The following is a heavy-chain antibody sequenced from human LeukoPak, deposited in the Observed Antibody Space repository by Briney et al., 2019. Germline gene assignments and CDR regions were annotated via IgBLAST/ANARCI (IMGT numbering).Heavy chain of an antibody. CDR3: ARSALAVAALGWFDP. CDR1: GGSISSYY. CDR2: IYYSGST. J-gene: IGHJ5*02. Sequence: PSETLSLTCTVSGGSISSYYWSWIRQPPGKGLEWIGYIYYSGSTNHNPSLKSRVTISVDTSKNQFSLKLSSVTAADTAVYYCARSALAVAALGWFDPWGQGTLVTVSS. D-gene: IGHD6-19*01. V-gene: IGHV4-59*08.